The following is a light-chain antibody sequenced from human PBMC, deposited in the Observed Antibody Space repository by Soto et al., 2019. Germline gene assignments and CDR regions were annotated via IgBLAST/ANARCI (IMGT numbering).Light chain of an antibody. V-gene: IGKV1-39*01. J-gene: IGKJ1*01. CDR1: QSISSY. CDR3: QQSYSTPRT. CDR2: AAS. Sequence: DLQMTQSPSSLSASVGDRVTITCRPSQSISSYLNWYQQKPGKAPKLLIYAASSLQSGVPSRFSGSGSGTDFTPTISSLQPEDFATYYCQQSYSTPRTFGQGTKVEIK.